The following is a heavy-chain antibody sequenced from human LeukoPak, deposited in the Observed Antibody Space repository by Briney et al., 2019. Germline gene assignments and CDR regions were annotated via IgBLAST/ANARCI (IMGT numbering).Heavy chain of an antibody. D-gene: IGHD5-12*01. Sequence: GGSLRLSCAASGFTFSSYGMHWVRQAPGKGLEWVALIRYDGSNKYYADSVKGRFTISRDNSKNTLYLQMNSLRAEDTAVYYCAKSGYDFGGWFDPWGQGTLVTVSS. CDR3: AKSGYDFGGWFDP. J-gene: IGHJ5*02. V-gene: IGHV3-30*02. CDR1: GFTFSSYG. CDR2: IRYDGSNK.